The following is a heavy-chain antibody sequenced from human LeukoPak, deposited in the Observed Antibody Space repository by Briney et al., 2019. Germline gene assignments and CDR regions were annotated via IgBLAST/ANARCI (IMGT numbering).Heavy chain of an antibody. CDR1: GFTFSSYG. D-gene: IGHD6-19*01. J-gene: IGHJ4*02. Sequence: TGGSLRLSCAASGFTFSSYGMHWVRQAPGKGLEWVAFIRYDGSNKYYADSVKGRFTISRDNSKNTLYLQMNSLRAEDTAVYYCAKGWSSGCDYFDYWGQGTLVTVSS. V-gene: IGHV3-30*02. CDR2: IRYDGSNK. CDR3: AKGWSSGCDYFDY.